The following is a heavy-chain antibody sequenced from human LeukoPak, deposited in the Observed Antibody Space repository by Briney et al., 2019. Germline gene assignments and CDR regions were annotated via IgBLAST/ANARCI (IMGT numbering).Heavy chain of an antibody. CDR2: IFGDGTT. V-gene: IGHV3-66*01. J-gene: IGHJ5*02. CDR1: GFTVSNNY. D-gene: IGHD6-19*01. CDR3: AKGSGSGWYGWFDP. Sequence: AGGSLRLSCAASGFTVSNNYMSWVRQAPGKGLEWVSVIFGDGTTYYADSVKGRFTISRDNSRNTLYLRMNSLRAEDTAVYYCAKGSGSGWYGWFDPWGQGTLVTVSS.